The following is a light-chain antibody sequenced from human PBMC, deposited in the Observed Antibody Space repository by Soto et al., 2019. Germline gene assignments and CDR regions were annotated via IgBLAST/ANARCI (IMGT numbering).Light chain of an antibody. J-gene: IGLJ1*01. CDR1: SSDVGGYNY. CDR3: SSYAGSNNLYV. CDR2: EVS. Sequence: QSVLTQPPSASGSPGQSVTISCTGTSSDVGGYNYVSWYQQHPGKAPKLMIYEVSKRSSGVPDRFSGSKSGNTASLTVSGLQAEDEADYYCSSYAGSNNLYVFGTGTKV. V-gene: IGLV2-8*01.